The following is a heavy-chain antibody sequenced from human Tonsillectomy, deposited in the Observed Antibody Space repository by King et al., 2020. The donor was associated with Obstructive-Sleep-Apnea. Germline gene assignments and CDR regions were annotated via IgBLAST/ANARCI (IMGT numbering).Heavy chain of an antibody. V-gene: IGHV3-7*03. Sequence: VQLVESGGGLVQPGGSLRLSCAASGFTFSSYWMTWVRQAPGKGLEWLANIKPDGSDKYYVDSVKGRFTIARDNAKNSLSLQMNSLRPEDTAVYYCARELESPGFSDNSGYYGGGFDFWRQGTMVTVSS. J-gene: IGHJ3*01. D-gene: IGHD3-22*01. CDR1: GFTFSSYW. CDR3: ARELESPGFSDNSGYYGGGFDF. CDR2: IKPDGSDK.